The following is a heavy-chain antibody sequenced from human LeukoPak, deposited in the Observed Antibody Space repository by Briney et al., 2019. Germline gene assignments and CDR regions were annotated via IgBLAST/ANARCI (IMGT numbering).Heavy chain of an antibody. Sequence: SETLSLTCAVYGGSFSGYYWSWIRQPPGKGLEWIGEINHSGSTNYNPSLKSRVTISVDTSKNQFSLKLSSVTAADTAVYYCARGMAADYWGQGTLVTVSS. CDR1: GGSFSGYY. CDR3: ARGMAADY. V-gene: IGHV4-34*01. CDR2: INHSGST. J-gene: IGHJ4*02. D-gene: IGHD6-13*01.